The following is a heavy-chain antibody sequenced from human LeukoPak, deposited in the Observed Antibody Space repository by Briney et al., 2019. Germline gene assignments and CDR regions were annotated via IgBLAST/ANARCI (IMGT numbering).Heavy chain of an antibody. CDR2: IKQDGSEK. CDR3: ARVSPNTATTLQYFDY. J-gene: IGHJ4*02. D-gene: IGHD4-17*01. Sequence: GGSLRLSCAASGFTFSSYWMSWVREAPGKGLEWVANIKQDGSEKYYVDSVKGRFTISRDNAKNSLYLQMNSLRAEDTAVYYCARVSPNTATTLQYFDYWGQGTLVTVSS. CDR1: GFTFSSYW. V-gene: IGHV3-7*01.